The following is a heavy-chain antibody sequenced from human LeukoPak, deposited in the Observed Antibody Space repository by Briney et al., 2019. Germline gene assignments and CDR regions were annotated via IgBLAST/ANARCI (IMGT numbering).Heavy chain of an antibody. CDR2: IYSGGST. CDR1: GFTVSSNY. J-gene: IGHJ6*02. D-gene: IGHD6-13*01. CDR3: ARDGSSWYNYYYGMDV. V-gene: IGHV3-53*01. Sequence: PGGSLRLSCAASGFTVSSNYMSWVRQAPGKGLEWVSVIYSGGSTYYADSVKGRFTISRDNSKNTLYLQMNSLRAKDTAVYYCARDGSSWYNYYYGMDVWGQGTTVTVSS.